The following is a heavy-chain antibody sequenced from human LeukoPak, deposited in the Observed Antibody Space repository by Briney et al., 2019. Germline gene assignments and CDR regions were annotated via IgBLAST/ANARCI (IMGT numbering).Heavy chain of an antibody. Sequence: GGSLRLSCAASGFTFSSYSMNWVRQAPGKGLEWVSSISSSSSYIYYADSVKGRFTISRDNSKNTLYLQMNSLRAEDTAVYYCAKSARAVAGTDLFDYWGQGTLVTVSS. CDR2: ISSSSSYI. CDR3: AKSARAVAGTDLFDY. D-gene: IGHD6-19*01. V-gene: IGHV3-21*01. CDR1: GFTFSSYS. J-gene: IGHJ4*02.